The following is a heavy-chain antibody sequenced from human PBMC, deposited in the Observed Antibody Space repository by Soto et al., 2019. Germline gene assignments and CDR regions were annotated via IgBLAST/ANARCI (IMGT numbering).Heavy chain of an antibody. Sequence: ASVKVSCKVSGYTLTELSMHWVRQAPGKGLEWMGGFDPEDGETIYAQKFQGRVTMTEDTSTDTAYMELSSLRPEDTAVYYCATGLLYYYDSSGYYYFDYWGQGTLVTVSS. V-gene: IGHV1-24*01. CDR2: FDPEDGET. J-gene: IGHJ4*02. CDR3: ATGLLYYYDSSGYYYFDY. D-gene: IGHD3-22*01. CDR1: GYTLTELS.